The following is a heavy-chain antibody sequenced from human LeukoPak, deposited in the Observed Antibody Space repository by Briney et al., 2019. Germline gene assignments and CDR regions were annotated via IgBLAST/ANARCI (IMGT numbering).Heavy chain of an antibody. V-gene: IGHV1-8*01. J-gene: IGHJ6*02. D-gene: IGHD3-3*01. CDR1: GYTFTSYD. CDR2: MNPNSGNT. CDR3: ARLYDFRGTLGGYYGMDV. Sequence: GASVKVSCKASGYTFTSYDINWVRQATGQGLEWMGWMNPNSGNTGYAQKFQGRVTMTRNTSISTAYMELSSLRSEDTAVYYCARLYDFRGTLGGYYGMDVWGQGTTVTVSS.